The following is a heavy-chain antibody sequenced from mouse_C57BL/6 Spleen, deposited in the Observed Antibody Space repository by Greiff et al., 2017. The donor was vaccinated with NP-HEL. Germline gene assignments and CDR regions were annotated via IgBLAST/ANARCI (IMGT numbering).Heavy chain of an antibody. D-gene: IGHD1-1*01. CDR1: GYTFTSYW. V-gene: IGHV1-53*01. Sequence: QVKLKQPGTELVKPGASVKLSCKASGYTFTSYWMHWVKQRPGQGLEWIGNINPSNGGTNYNEKFKSKATLTVDKSSSTAYMQLSSLTSEDSEVYYCARRSTVVADFDYWGQGTTLTVSS. CDR2: INPSNGGT. CDR3: ARRSTVVADFDY. J-gene: IGHJ2*01.